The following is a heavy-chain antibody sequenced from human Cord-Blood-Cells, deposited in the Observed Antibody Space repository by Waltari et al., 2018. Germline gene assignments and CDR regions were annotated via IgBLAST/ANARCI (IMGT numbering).Heavy chain of an antibody. CDR3: ASLLTHYSSSSGRDY. J-gene: IGHJ4*02. CDR2: INHSGST. CDR1: GGSFSGYY. D-gene: IGHD6-6*01. Sequence: QVQLQQWGAGLLKPSETLSLTCAVYGGSFSGYYWSWIRHPPGKGLEWIGEINHSGSTNYNPSLKSRVTISVDTSKNQFSLKLSSVTAADTAVYYCASLLTHYSSSSGRDYWGQGTLVTVSS. V-gene: IGHV4-34*01.